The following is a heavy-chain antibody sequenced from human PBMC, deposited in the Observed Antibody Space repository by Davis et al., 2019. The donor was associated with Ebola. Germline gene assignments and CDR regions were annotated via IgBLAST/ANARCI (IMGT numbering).Heavy chain of an antibody. Sequence: LSLTCAASGFTFSSYWMSWVRQAPGKGLEWVANIKQDGSEKYYVDSVKGRFTISRDNAKNSLYLQMNSLRAEDTAVYYCARDLMYDILTGWFDYWGQGTLVTVSS. CDR1: GFTFSSYW. J-gene: IGHJ4*02. V-gene: IGHV3-7*03. D-gene: IGHD3-9*01. CDR3: ARDLMYDILTGWFDY. CDR2: IKQDGSEK.